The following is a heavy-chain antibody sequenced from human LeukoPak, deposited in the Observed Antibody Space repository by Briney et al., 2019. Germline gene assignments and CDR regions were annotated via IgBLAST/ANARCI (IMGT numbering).Heavy chain of an antibody. J-gene: IGHJ4*02. CDR2: INHSGST. CDR3: ARGLTYYDFWSGYYLPCWYFDY. V-gene: IGHV4-34*01. CDR1: GGSFSGYY. D-gene: IGHD3-3*01. Sequence: SETLSLTCAVYGGSFSGYYWSWIRQPPGKELEWIGEINHSGSTNYNPSLKSRVTISVDTSKNQFSLKLSSVTAADTAVYYCARGLTYYDFWSGYYLPCWYFDYWGQGTLVTVSS.